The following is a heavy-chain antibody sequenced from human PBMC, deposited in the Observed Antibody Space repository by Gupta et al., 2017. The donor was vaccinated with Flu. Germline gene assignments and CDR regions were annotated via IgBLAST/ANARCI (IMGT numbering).Heavy chain of an antibody. J-gene: IGHJ4*02. CDR2: IKSKTDGGTT. CDR3: TTDVISIVVVRGAY. CDR1: GFTFSIAC. V-gene: IGHV3-15*01. Sequence: EVSLMVSGGGLIKPGGSLSLSCAASGFTFSIACMSCFREAPGKGLEWVGRIKSKTDGGTTDYAAPVKGRFTISRDDSKNTLYLQMNSLKTEDTAVYYCTTDVISIVVVRGAYWGQGTLVTVSS. D-gene: IGHD3-22*01.